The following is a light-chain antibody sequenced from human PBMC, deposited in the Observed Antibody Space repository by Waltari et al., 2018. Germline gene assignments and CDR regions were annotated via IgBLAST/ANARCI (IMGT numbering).Light chain of an antibody. V-gene: IGLV3-25*03. CDR3: QSADSSERWV. CDR2: KDT. J-gene: IGLJ3*02. Sequence: SYDLTQPASVSVSPGQTARIPCSGDAFPKQSAYWYQKKPGQAPVLTIYKDTERPSGIPERFSGSTSGTTVTLTITGVLAEDEAQYYCQSADSSERWVFGGGTKLTVL. CDR1: AFPKQS.